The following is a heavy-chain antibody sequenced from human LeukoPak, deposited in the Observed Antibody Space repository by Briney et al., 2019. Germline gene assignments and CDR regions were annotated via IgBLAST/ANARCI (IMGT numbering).Heavy chain of an antibody. J-gene: IGHJ4*02. Sequence: GGSLRLSCAASGFTFSDYYMSWIRQAPGKGLEWVSYISSSGSTIYYADSVKGRFTISRDNAKNSLYLQMNSLRAEDTAVYYCASTTLSDMNTYYDFWSGYPGGSFDYWGQGTLVTVSS. CDR1: GFTFSDYY. V-gene: IGHV3-11*01. CDR2: ISSSGSTI. CDR3: ASTTLSDMNTYYDFWSGYPGGSFDY. D-gene: IGHD3-3*01.